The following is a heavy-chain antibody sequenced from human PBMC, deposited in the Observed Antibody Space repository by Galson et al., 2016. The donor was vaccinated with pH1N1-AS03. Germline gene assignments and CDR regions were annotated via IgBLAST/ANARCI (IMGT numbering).Heavy chain of an antibody. CDR3: ARALRHIGTTET. D-gene: IGHD1-7*01. CDR1: GFTFSSYW. J-gene: IGHJ5*02. V-gene: IGHV3-7*01. CDR2: IKEDGSEK. Sequence: SLRLSCAASGFTFSSYWMSWVRQAPGKGLEWVANIKEDGSEKYYVDSVKGRFTISRDNGKNSLYLQMNSLRAEDTAVYFCARALRHIGTTETWGQGTLVTVSS.